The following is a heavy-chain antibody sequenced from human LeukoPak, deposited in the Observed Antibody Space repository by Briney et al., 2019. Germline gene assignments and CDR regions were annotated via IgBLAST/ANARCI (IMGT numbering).Heavy chain of an antibody. J-gene: IGHJ6*02. D-gene: IGHD3-10*01. CDR2: IRSKANSYAT. CDR3: TQDSEVRGVIVSYYYYGMDV. CDR1: GFTFSGSA. V-gene: IGHV3-73*01. Sequence: GGSLRLSCAASGFTFSGSAMHWVRQASGKGLEWVGRIRSKANSYATAYAASVKGRFTISRDDSKNTAYLQMNSLKTEDTAVYYCTQDSEVRGVIVSYYYYGMDVWGQGTTVTVSS.